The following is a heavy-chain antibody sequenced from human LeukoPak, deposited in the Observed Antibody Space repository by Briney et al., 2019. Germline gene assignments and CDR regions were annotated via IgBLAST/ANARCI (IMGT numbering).Heavy chain of an antibody. Sequence: GGSLRLSCAASGFTFSSYGMHWVRQAPGKGLEWVAVISYDGGNKYYADSVKGRFTISRDNSKNTLYLQMNSLRAEDTAVYYCAREPMVYSYYLDYWGQGTLVTVSS. D-gene: IGHD2-8*01. CDR3: AREPMVYSYYLDY. CDR1: GFTFSSYG. J-gene: IGHJ4*02. V-gene: IGHV3-30*03. CDR2: ISYDGGNK.